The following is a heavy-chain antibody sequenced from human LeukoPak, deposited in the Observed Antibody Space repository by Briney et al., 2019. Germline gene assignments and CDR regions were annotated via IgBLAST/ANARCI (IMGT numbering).Heavy chain of an antibody. J-gene: IGHJ4*02. Sequence: PGESLRLSCAASGFTFSTYAMSWVRQSPGKGLEWVSAISGSGGSTYYTDSVKGRFTISRDNSKNTLYLQMNSLRAEDTAVYYCAKGQMPGTYDYWGRGTLVTVSS. V-gene: IGHV3-23*01. CDR1: GFTFSTYA. CDR3: AKGQMPGTYDY. CDR2: ISGSGGST. D-gene: IGHD6-13*01.